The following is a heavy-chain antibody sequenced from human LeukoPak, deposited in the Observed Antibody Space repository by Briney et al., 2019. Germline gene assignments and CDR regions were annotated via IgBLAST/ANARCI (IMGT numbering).Heavy chain of an antibody. D-gene: IGHD3-10*01. CDR1: GFTFGSYA. J-gene: IGHJ3*02. V-gene: IGHV3-23*01. CDR3: ARRESLISDAFDI. Sequence: GGSLRLSCAASGFTFGSYAMSWDRQAPGKGLEWVSAISGSGGSTYYADSVKGRFTISRDNSKNTLYLQMNSLSAEDTAVYYCARRESLISDAFDIWGQGTVVTVSS. CDR2: ISGSGGST.